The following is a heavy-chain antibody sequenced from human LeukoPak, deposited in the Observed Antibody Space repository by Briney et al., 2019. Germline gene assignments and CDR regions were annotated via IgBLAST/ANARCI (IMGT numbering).Heavy chain of an antibody. CDR2: IKSKTDGGTT. CDR1: GFTFSNAW. J-gene: IGHJ3*02. V-gene: IGHV3-15*01. CDR3: TTYTTGIAVAGTSLPAFDI. Sequence: GGSLRLSCAASGFTFSNAWMSWVRQAPGKGLEWVGRIKSKTDGGTTDYAAPVKGRFTISRDDSKNTLYLQMNSLKTEDTAVYYCTTYTTGIAVAGTSLPAFDIWGQGTMVTVAS. D-gene: IGHD6-19*01.